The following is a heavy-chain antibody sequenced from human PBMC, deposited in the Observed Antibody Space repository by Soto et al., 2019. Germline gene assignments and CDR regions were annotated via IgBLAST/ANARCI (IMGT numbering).Heavy chain of an antibody. CDR1: GGSISSYY. CDR3: ARGGTGTTRYGMDV. J-gene: IGHJ6*02. D-gene: IGHD1-1*01. V-gene: IGHV4-59*01. CDR2: IYYSGST. Sequence: SETLSLTCTVSGGSISSYYWSWIRQPPGKGLEWIGYIYYSGSTNYNPSLKSRVTISVDTSKNQFSLKLSSVTAADTAVYYCARGGTGTTRYGMDVWGQGTTVTVPS.